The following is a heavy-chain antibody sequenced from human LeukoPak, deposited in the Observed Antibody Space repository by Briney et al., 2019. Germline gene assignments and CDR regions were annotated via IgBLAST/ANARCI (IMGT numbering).Heavy chain of an antibody. CDR3: AREGTEQWLVAYYYYGMDV. Sequence: ASVKVSCKASGYTFTSYYMHWVRQAPGQGLEWMGIINPSGGSTSNAQKLQGRVTMTTDTSTSTAYMELRSLRSDDTAVYYCAREGTEQWLVAYYYYGMDVWGQGTTVTVSS. V-gene: IGHV1-46*01. CDR1: GYTFTSYY. CDR2: INPSGGST. J-gene: IGHJ6*02. D-gene: IGHD6-19*01.